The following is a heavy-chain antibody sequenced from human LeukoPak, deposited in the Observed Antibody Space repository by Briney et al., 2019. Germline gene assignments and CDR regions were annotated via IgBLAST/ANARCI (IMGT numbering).Heavy chain of an antibody. D-gene: IGHD5-24*01. CDR3: AGGMATIGEYYFDY. V-gene: IGHV1-18*01. Sequence: GASVKVSCKASGYTFTSYGISWVRQAPGQGLEWMGWISAYNGNTNYAQKLQGRVTMTTDTSTSTAYMELRSLRSDDTAVYYCAGGMATIGEYYFDYWGQGTLVTVSS. CDR2: ISAYNGNT. J-gene: IGHJ4*02. CDR1: GYTFTSYG.